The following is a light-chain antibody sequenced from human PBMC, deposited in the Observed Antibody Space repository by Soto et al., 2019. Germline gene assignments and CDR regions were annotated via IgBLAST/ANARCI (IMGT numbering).Light chain of an antibody. CDR3: LQHNTYPRT. Sequence: DIQMTQSPSSLSASVGDRVTITCRASQGIGNDLGWYQQKPGKAPKRLIYATSSLQSGVPSRFSGSGSGTEFTLKIRSLQPEDFATYYCLQHNTYPRTFGQGTKVEIK. V-gene: IGKV1-17*01. J-gene: IGKJ1*01. CDR2: ATS. CDR1: QGIGND.